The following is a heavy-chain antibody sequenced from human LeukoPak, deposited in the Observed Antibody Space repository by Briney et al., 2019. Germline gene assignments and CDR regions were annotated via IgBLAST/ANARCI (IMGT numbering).Heavy chain of an antibody. J-gene: IGHJ4*02. V-gene: IGHV4-4*02. D-gene: IGHD6-19*01. Sequence: ESSETLSLTCAVSGGSISSGTWCSWVRQPPGKGLEWIGEISHSGTTNYSPSLKSRVTISVDKSKNQFSLKLSSVTAADTAVYYCGSNSGWWKIEFWGQGTLVTVS. CDR3: GSNSGWWKIEF. CDR2: ISHSGTT. CDR1: GGSISSGTW.